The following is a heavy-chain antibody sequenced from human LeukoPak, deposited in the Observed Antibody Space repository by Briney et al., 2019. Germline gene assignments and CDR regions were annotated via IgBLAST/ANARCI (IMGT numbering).Heavy chain of an antibody. D-gene: IGHD2-21*01. CDR2: MNPNSGNT. Sequence: ASVKVSCKASGYTFTSYDINWVRQATGQGLEWMGWMNPNSGNTGYAQKFQGRVTMTRNTSISTAYMELSSLRSEDTAVYYCARDKSVIDKSGVHYYYGMDVWGQGTTVTVSS. CDR3: ARDKSVIDKSGVHYYYGMDV. CDR1: GYTFTSYD. V-gene: IGHV1-8*01. J-gene: IGHJ6*02.